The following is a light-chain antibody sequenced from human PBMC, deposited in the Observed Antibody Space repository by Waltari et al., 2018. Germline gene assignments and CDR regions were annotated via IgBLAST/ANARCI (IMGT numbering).Light chain of an antibody. CDR2: SAS. V-gene: IGKV1-39*01. CDR1: QSINIY. J-gene: IGKJ3*01. CDR3: KQSYNTLQVT. Sequence: DIQMTQSPSSLSASLGDRLTITCRACQSINIYLNWYQQKPGKAPTLLIYSASTLQSGVASRFIGRGSGTDFTLNISSLQPEDFATYYCKQSYNTLQVTGGPGTTVEIK.